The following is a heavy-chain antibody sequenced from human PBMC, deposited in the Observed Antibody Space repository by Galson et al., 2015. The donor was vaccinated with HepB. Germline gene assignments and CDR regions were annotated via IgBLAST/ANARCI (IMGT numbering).Heavy chain of an antibody. CDR1: GFTFSSYG. V-gene: IGHV3-30*18. Sequence: SLRLSCAASGFTFSSYGMHWVRQAPGKGLEWVAVISYDGSNKYYADSVKGRFTISRDNSKNTLYLQMNSLRAEDTAVYYCAKGAMVQGVTEWYFDLWGRGTLVTVSS. CDR2: ISYDGSNK. J-gene: IGHJ2*01. D-gene: IGHD3-10*01. CDR3: AKGAMVQGVTEWYFDL.